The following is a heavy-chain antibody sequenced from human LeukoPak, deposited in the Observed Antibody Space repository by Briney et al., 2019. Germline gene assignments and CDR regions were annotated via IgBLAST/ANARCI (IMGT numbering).Heavy chain of an antibody. Sequence: PSETLSLTCTVSGSSINSYYWSWIRQPPGKELEWIGYFYYSGSTNYNPSLKSRVTISVDTSKNQFSLKLSSVTAADTAVYYCARRGYSSSLVTQTDYYYYYYMDVWGKGTTVTVSS. CDR1: GSSINSYY. V-gene: IGHV4-59*08. J-gene: IGHJ6*03. CDR3: ARRGYSSSLVTQTDYYYYYYMDV. D-gene: IGHD6-13*01. CDR2: FYYSGST.